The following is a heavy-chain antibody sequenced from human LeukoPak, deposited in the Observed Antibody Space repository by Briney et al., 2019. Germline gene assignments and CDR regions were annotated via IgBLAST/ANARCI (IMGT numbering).Heavy chain of an antibody. Sequence: KSSETLSLTCTVSGGSISSDDNYWSWIRQPPGQGLEWIGYISYSGSTYYNPSLKSRVSISIDTSKNQFSLKLSSVTAADTAVYYCAREGIGAHFDYWGQGTLVTVSS. D-gene: IGHD2-21*01. CDR2: ISYSGST. J-gene: IGHJ4*02. V-gene: IGHV4-30-4*08. CDR3: AREGIGAHFDY. CDR1: GGSISSDDNY.